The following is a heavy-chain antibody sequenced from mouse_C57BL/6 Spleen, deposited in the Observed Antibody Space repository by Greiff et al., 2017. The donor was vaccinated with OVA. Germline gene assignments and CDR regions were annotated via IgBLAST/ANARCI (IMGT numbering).Heavy chain of an antibody. CDR2: ISYDGSN. J-gene: IGHJ2*01. D-gene: IGHD2-4*01. CDR3: AREGPYDYEPHYFDY. CDR1: GYSITSGYY. Sequence: EVKLMESGPGLVKPSQSLSLTCSVTGYSITSGYYWNWIRQFPGNKLEWMGYISYDGSNNYNPSLKNRISITRDTSKNQFFLKLNSVTTEDTATYYCAREGPYDYEPHYFDYWGQGTTLTVSS. V-gene: IGHV3-6*01.